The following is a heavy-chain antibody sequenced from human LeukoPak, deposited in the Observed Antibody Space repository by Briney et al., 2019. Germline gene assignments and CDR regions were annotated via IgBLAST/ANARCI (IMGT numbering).Heavy chain of an antibody. Sequence: GGSLRLSCAASGFTFSTFAMIWVRQPPGKGLEWVSSIFPSGGEIHYADSVRGRFTISRDNSKSTLSLQMNSLRAGDTALYFCARDLSSLGLDDWGQGTLVTVSS. V-gene: IGHV3-23*01. J-gene: IGHJ4*02. CDR1: GFTFSTFA. CDR3: ARDLSSLGLDD. D-gene: IGHD7-27*01. CDR2: IFPSGGEI.